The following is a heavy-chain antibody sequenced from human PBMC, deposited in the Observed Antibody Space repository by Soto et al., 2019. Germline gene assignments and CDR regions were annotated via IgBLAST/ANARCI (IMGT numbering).Heavy chain of an antibody. V-gene: IGHV3-74*01. CDR2: INSDGGST. D-gene: IGHD2-21*02. CDR1: GFTFSSYW. J-gene: IGHJ5*02. CDR3: ARDSTHDSDWFDP. Sequence: PGGSLRLSCAASGFTFSSYWMHWVRQAPGKGLVWVSRINSDGGSTSYADSVKGRFTISRDNAKNTLYLQMNSLRAEDTAVYYCARDSTHDSDWFDPWGQGTLVTVSS.